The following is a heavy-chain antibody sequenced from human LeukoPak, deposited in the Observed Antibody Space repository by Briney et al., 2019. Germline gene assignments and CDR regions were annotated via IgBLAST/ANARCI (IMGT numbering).Heavy chain of an antibody. CDR3: AGHVLYYDFWSGYTTPVPAYGMDV. V-gene: IGHV4-34*01. CDR2: INHSGST. J-gene: IGHJ6*02. CDR1: GGSFSGYY. D-gene: IGHD3-3*01. Sequence: SETLSLTCAVYGGSFSGYYWSWIRQPPGKGLEWIGEINHSGSTNYNPSLKSRVTISVDTSKNQFSLKLSSVTAADTAVYYCAGHVLYYDFWSGYTTPVPAYGMDVWGQGTTVTVSS.